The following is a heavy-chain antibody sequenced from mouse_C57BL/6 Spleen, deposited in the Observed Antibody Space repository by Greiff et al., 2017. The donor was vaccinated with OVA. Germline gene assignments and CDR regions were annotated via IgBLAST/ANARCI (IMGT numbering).Heavy chain of an antibody. CDR2: IWGDGST. D-gene: IGHD1-1*01. Sequence: VQLVESGPGLVAPSQSLSITCTVSGFSLTSYGVSWVRQPPGKGLEWLGVIWGDGSTNYHSALISRLSISKDNSKSQVFLKLNSLQTDDTATYYCAKSITTVVANFYYYAMDYWGQGTSVTVSS. CDR3: AKSITTVVANFYYYAMDY. V-gene: IGHV2-3*01. J-gene: IGHJ4*01. CDR1: GFSLTSYG.